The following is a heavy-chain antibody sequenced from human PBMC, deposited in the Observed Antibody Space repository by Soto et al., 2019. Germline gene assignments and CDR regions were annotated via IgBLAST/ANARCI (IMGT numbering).Heavy chain of an antibody. J-gene: IGHJ4*02. Sequence: QVQLVQSGAEEKKPGASVKVSCKASGYTFTSYAMHWVRQAPGQRLEWMGWINAGNGNTKYSQKFQGRVTITRDTSASTANMELSSLRSEDTAVYYCARHGSGWDYWGQGTLVTVSS. CDR2: INAGNGNT. D-gene: IGHD6-19*01. CDR3: ARHGSGWDY. CDR1: GYTFTSYA. V-gene: IGHV1-3*05.